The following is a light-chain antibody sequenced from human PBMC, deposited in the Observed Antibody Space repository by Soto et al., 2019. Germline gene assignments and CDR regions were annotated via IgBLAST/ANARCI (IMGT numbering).Light chain of an antibody. CDR2: RAS. Sequence: EIVMTQSPATLSVSPGERVTLSCRASESVTTNLAWYQQKPGQAPRLLVYRASTRAIGIPARFSAGGSGTEFTLTISSLQSEDFAVYNWQQYNDWPPRWTFGQGTKVEMK. CDR1: ESVTTN. J-gene: IGKJ1*01. CDR3: QQYNDWPPRWT. V-gene: IGKV3-15*01.